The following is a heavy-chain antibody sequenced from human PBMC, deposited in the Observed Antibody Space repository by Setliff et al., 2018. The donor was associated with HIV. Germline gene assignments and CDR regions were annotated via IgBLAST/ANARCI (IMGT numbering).Heavy chain of an antibody. CDR3: ARDVMEYFGNYFDY. V-gene: IGHV4-39*02. CDR1: GGSVTSDTYY. CDR2: TFYRGGT. J-gene: IGHJ4*02. D-gene: IGHD3-3*01. Sequence: SETLSLTCTISGGSVTSDTYYWAWIRQPPGMGLEWIATTFYRGGTYYTPSLKSRVTISIDTSKHQFSLKLTSVTAADTALYYCARDVMEYFGNYFDYWGQGALVTVSS.